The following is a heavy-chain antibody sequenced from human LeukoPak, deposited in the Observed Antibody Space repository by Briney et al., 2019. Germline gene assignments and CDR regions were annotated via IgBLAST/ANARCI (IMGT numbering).Heavy chain of an antibody. CDR1: GGSISSSTNY. J-gene: IGHJ6*04. CDR3: AITRGAFV. V-gene: IGHV4-39*01. D-gene: IGHD7-27*01. CDR2: IYYSGNT. Sequence: SETLSLTXTVSGGSISSSTNYWGRIRQSPGKGLEWIGSIYYSGNTYYNPSLKSRVTISVDTSKNQFSLKLSSVTAADTAVYYCAITRGAFVWGKGTTVTVSS.